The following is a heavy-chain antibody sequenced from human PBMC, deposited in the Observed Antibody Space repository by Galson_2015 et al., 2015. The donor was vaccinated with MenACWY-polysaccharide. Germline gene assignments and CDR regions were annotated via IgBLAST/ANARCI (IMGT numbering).Heavy chain of an antibody. Sequence: SLRLSCAASGFTFTTYAMNWVRQAPGKGLEWVSFIGGSGTTYYADSVKGRFTISRDNSKNMVYLQMNSLRAEDTAIYYCAKSNSGGICTSGWACWFYPWGQGSLVSVSS. D-gene: IGHD2-15*01. CDR3: AKSNSGGICTSGWACWFYP. CDR1: GFTFTTYA. V-gene: IGHV3-23*01. J-gene: IGHJ5*02. CDR2: IGGSGTT.